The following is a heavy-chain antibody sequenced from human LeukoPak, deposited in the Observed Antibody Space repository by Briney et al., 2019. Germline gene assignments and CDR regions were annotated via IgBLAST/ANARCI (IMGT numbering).Heavy chain of an antibody. CDR3: ARGGYSYGYGY. Sequence: TSDTLSLTCAVYGGSFSDYYWSWIRQPPGKGLEWIGEVNHSGSTNYNPSLKSRVTISVDTSKNQSSLKLSSVTAADTAVYYCARGGYSYGYGYWGQGNLVTVSS. J-gene: IGHJ4*02. D-gene: IGHD5-18*01. CDR1: GGSFSDYY. CDR2: VNHSGST. V-gene: IGHV4-34*01.